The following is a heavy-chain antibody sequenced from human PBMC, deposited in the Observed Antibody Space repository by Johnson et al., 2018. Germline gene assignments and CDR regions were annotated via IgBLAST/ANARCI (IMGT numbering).Heavy chain of an antibody. CDR1: GLTFTSYV. V-gene: IGHV1-69*01. CDR3: ATGGYSPDD. J-gene: IGHJ4*02. Sequence: QVQLVESGAEVKKPGSSXTVSCKASGLTFTSYVINWVRQAPGQGLETVGGILPIFGPIHDAQNFQGRVTISAAESTSTAYMELRSMRFEDTAVYYCATGGYSPDDWGQGTLVTVSS. D-gene: IGHD4-23*01. CDR2: ILPIFGPI.